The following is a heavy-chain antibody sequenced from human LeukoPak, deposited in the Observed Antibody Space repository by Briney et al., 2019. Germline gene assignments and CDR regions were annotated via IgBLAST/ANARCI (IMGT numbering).Heavy chain of an antibody. Sequence: ASVKVSCKASGYTFTNYGITWVRQAPGQGLEWMGWISGHQGNTKYAQNFQGRVTMSIDTSTSTAYMDLRSLRSDDTAIYFCARSDLATITAGPFEYWGQGTLVAVSS. CDR3: ARSDLATITAGPFEY. D-gene: IGHD5-12*01. V-gene: IGHV1-18*01. CDR2: ISGHQGNT. J-gene: IGHJ4*02. CDR1: GYTFTNYG.